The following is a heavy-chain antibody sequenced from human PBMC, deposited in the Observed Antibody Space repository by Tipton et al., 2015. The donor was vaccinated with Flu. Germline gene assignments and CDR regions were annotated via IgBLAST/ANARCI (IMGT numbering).Heavy chain of an antibody. CDR1: GFTFSGAV. J-gene: IGHJ4*02. V-gene: IGHV3-73*01. Sequence: SLRLSCAASGFTFSGAVIHWVRQASGKGLEWVGRIRNKANGYATTYAASVEGRFTVSRDDLKSTAYLQMNSLKTEDTAVYYCARHTGDSVRGVIDYWGQGTLVTVSS. CDR3: ARHTGDSVRGVIDY. D-gene: IGHD3-10*02. CDR2: IRNKANGYAT.